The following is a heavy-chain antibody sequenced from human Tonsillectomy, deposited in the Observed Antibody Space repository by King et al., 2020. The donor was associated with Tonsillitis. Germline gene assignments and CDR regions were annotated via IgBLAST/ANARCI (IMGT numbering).Heavy chain of an antibody. Sequence: QLQESGPGLVKPSETLSLTCTVSGGSISSYYWSWIRQPPGKGLEWIGDIYYSGCTNYNPSLKSRVTISVDTSKNQFSLKLSSVTAADTAVYYCARDWGSSGWLYFDYWGQGTLVTVSS. CDR3: ARDWGSSGWLYFDY. CDR1: GGSISSYY. J-gene: IGHJ4*02. D-gene: IGHD6-19*01. V-gene: IGHV4-59*01. CDR2: IYYSGCT.